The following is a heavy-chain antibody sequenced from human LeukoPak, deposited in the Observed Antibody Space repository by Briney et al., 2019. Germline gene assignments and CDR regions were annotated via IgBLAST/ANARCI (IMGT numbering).Heavy chain of an antibody. J-gene: IGHJ4*02. CDR1: GFTFDDYA. V-gene: IGHV3-9*01. CDR3: ATFSGAHHKTFDF. CDR2: ISWNSGSI. Sequence: GRSLRLSCAASGFTFDDYAMHWVRQAPGKGLEWVSGISWNSGSIGYADSVKGRFTISRDNAKNSLYLQMSSLRAEDTAVYYCATFSGAHHKTFDFWGQGTLVTVSS. D-gene: IGHD1-14*01.